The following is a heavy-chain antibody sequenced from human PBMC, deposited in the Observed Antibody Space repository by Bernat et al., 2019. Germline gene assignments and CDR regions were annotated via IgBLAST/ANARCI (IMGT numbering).Heavy chain of an antibody. CDR1: GFTFSSYG. V-gene: IGHV3-30*02. CDR2: IRYDGSNK. J-gene: IGHJ4*02. Sequence: QVQLVESGGGVVQPGGSLRLSCAASGFTFSSYGMHWVRQAPGKGLEWVAFIRYDGSNKDYADSVKGRFTISRDNSKNTLYLQMNSLRAEDTTVYYCAKDGGSYYVDDYWGQGTLVTVSS. CDR3: AKDGGSYYVDDY. D-gene: IGHD1-26*01.